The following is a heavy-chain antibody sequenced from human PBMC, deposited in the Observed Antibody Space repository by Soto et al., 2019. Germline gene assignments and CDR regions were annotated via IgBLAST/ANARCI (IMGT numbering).Heavy chain of an antibody. V-gene: IGHV4-39*01. CDR1: GGSITSSSYY. D-gene: IGHD1-26*01. CDR2: IYYSGST. CDR3: ATQEVGGTYVYTFDP. J-gene: IGHJ5*02. Sequence: SETLSLTCTVSGGSITSSSYYWGWVRQPPGKGLEWIGSIYYSGSTYYNPSLKSRVTISVDTSKSQFSLKLSSVTAADTAVYYCATQEVGGTYVYTFDPWGQGTLVTVSS.